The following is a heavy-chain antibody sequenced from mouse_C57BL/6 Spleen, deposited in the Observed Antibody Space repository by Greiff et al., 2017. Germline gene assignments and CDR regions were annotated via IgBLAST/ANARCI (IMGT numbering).Heavy chain of an antibody. Sequence: VQLKQSGAELVRPGASVKLSCTASGFNIKDDYMHWVKQRPEQGLEWIGWIDPENGDTEYASKFQGKATITADTSSNTAYLQLSSLTSEDTAVYYCTTPYDGYLAYWGQGTLVTVSA. CDR1: GFNIKDDY. J-gene: IGHJ3*01. CDR2: IDPENGDT. CDR3: TTPYDGYLAY. D-gene: IGHD2-3*01. V-gene: IGHV14-4*01.